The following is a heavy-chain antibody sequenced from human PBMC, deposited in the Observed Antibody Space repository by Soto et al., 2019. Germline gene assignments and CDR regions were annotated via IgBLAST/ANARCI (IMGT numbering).Heavy chain of an antibody. CDR2: IRSKANSYAT. V-gene: IGHV3-73*01. Sequence: GGSLRLSCAASGFTFGGSAMHWVRQASGKGREWVGRIRSKANSYATAYAASVKGRFTISRDDSKNTAYLQMNSLKTEDTAVSYCTSPIKLIVGATDYWGQGTLVTVSS. CDR1: GFTFGGSA. J-gene: IGHJ4*02. CDR3: TSPIKLIVGATDY. D-gene: IGHD1-26*01.